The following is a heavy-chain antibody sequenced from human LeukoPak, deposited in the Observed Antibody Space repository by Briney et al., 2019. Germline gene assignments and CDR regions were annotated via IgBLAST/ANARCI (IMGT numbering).Heavy chain of an antibody. D-gene: IGHD1-14*01. J-gene: IGHJ4*02. Sequence: GGSLRLSCTASGFSVTNDYMSWVRQTPGKGLECVAMIYTADATHYADSVKGRFTISRDSSKNTVYLQMKSLRAEDTAVYYCARASELGYWGQGTLVTVSS. CDR2: IYTADAT. CDR3: ARASELGY. CDR1: GFSVTNDY. V-gene: IGHV3-53*01.